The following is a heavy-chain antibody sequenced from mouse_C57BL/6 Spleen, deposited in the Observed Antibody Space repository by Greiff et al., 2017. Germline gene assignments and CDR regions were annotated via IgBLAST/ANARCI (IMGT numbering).Heavy chain of an antibody. Sequence: VQLQQPGAELVKPGASVKLSCKASGYTFTSYWMHWVKQRPGRGLEGIGRIDPNSGGTKYNEKFKSKATLTVDKPSSTADMQLSSLTSEYTAVYYCARDYGIIYEWYFDVWGTGTTVTVSS. CDR3: ARDYGIIYEWYFDV. D-gene: IGHD1-1*01. V-gene: IGHV1-72*01. CDR1: GYTFTSYW. CDR2: IDPNSGGT. J-gene: IGHJ1*03.